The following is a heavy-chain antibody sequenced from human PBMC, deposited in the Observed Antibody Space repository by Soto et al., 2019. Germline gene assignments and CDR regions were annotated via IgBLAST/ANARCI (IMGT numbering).Heavy chain of an antibody. CDR3: AKESYSSSSYFYGMDV. CDR2: ISYDGSNK. Sequence: QVQLVESGGGVVQPGRSLRLSCAASGFTFSSYGMHWVRQAPGEGLEWVAVISYDGSNKYYADSVKGRFTVSRDNSKNTLIVQMSSLRGEDTAVYYCAKESYSSSSYFYGMDVWGQVTTVTVSS. CDR1: GFTFSSYG. D-gene: IGHD6-6*01. J-gene: IGHJ6*02. V-gene: IGHV3-30*18.